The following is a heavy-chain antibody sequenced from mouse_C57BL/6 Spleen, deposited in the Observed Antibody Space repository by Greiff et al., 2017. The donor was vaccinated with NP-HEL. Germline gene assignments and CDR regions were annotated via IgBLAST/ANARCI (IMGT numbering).Heavy chain of an antibody. D-gene: IGHD1-1*01. Sequence: EVKLVESGGGLVKPGGSLKLSCAASGFTFSSYAMSWVRQTPEKRLEWVATISDGGSYTYYPDNVKGRFTISRDNAKNNLYLQMSHLKSEDTAMYYCARDGGSSPAWFAYWGQGTLVTVSA. J-gene: IGHJ3*01. CDR3: ARDGGSSPAWFAY. CDR1: GFTFSSYA. CDR2: ISDGGSYT. V-gene: IGHV5-4*01.